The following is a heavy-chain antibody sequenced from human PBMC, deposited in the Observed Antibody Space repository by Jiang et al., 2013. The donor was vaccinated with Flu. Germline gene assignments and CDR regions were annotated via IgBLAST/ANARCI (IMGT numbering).Heavy chain of an antibody. V-gene: IGHV2-5*02. J-gene: IGHJ4*02. CDR2: IYWDDDK. D-gene: IGHD4-11*01. CDR1: GFSLSSSRVG. CDR3: AHRPSTTEFDY. Sequence: KPTQTLMLTCTFSGFSLSSSRVGVGWIRQPPGKALEWLALIYWDDDKRYSPSLKSRLTITKDTSKNQVVLTMTNMDPVDTATYYCAHRPSTTEFDYWGQGTLVTVSS.